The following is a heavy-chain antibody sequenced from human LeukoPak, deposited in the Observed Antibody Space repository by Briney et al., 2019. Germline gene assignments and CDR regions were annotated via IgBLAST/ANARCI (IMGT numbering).Heavy chain of an antibody. V-gene: IGHV1-69*06. Sequence: SVKVSCKASGGTISSYAIMWVRQAPGQGLEWMGGIIPIFGTANYAQKFQGRVTITADKSTSTAYMELSSLRSEDTAVYYCARGVGATTFDYWGQGTLVTVSS. D-gene: IGHD1-26*01. CDR1: GGTISSYA. J-gene: IGHJ4*02. CDR2: IIPIFGTA. CDR3: ARGVGATTFDY.